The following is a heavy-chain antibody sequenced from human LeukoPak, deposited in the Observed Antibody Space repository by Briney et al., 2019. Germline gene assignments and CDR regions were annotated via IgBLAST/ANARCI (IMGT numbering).Heavy chain of an antibody. CDR1: GGTFSSFA. V-gene: IGHV1-69*13. CDR3: ARPRGYSYGTDPFDF. J-gene: IGHJ3*01. CDR2: IIPIFGAA. Sequence: GASVKVSCRTSGGTFSSFAISWVRQAPGQGLEWMGGIIPIFGAANYAQKFQGRVTITADESTTTAYMELSRLRSEDTAVYYCARPRGYSYGTDPFDFWGQGTMVTVSS. D-gene: IGHD5-12*01.